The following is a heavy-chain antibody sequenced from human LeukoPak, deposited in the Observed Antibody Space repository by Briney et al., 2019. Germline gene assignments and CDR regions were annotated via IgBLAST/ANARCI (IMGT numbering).Heavy chain of an antibody. CDR3: AREDYYDSSGYFDY. CDR1: GAAISSYY. V-gene: IGHV4-59*01. J-gene: IGHJ4*02. Sequence: SETLSLTCTVTGAAISSYYWSWIRQPPGKGLEWIGYIYYSGSTNYNPSLKSRVTISVDTSKNQFSLKLSSVTAADTAVYYCAREDYYDSSGYFDYWGQGTLVTVSS. D-gene: IGHD3-22*01. CDR2: IYYSGST.